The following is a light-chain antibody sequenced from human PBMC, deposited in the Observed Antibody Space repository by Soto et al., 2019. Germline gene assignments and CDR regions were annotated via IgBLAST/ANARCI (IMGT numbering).Light chain of an antibody. CDR2: GAS. Sequence: EIVLTQSPGTLSLSPGERATLSCRASQSVNSGYLAWYQQKPGQAPRLLIYGASTRATGIPARFSGSGSGTEFTLTISSLQSEDFAVYYCQQYNNWPPRTFGQGTKVDIK. V-gene: IGKV3-15*01. CDR3: QQYNNWPPRT. CDR1: QSVNSGY. J-gene: IGKJ1*01.